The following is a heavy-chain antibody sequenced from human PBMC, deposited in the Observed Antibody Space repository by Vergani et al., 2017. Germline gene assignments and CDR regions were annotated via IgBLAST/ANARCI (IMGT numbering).Heavy chain of an antibody. CDR3: AREGAAGTNWFDP. Sequence: QVQLQQWGAGLLKPSETLSLTCAVYGGSFSGYYWSWIRQPPGKGLEWIGEINHSGRTNYNPSLKSRVTISVETSKNQFSLKRSSVTAADTAVYYCAREGAAGTNWFDPWGQGTLVTVSS. V-gene: IGHV4-34*01. CDR1: GGSFSGYY. J-gene: IGHJ5*02. CDR2: INHSGRT. D-gene: IGHD6-13*01.